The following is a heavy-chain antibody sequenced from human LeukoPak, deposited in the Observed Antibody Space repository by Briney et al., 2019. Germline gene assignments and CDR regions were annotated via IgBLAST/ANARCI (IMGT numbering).Heavy chain of an antibody. V-gene: IGHV4-4*07. CDR3: ARVGDFWTFDP. CDR2: IYTSGNT. Sequence: SETLSLTCTVSGGSISSYFWSWIRQPAGKGLEWIGRIYTSGNTNYNPSLKSRVTMSVDTSKNQFSLKLSSVTAADTAVYYCARVGDFWTFDPWGQGTLVTVSS. J-gene: IGHJ5*02. D-gene: IGHD3/OR15-3a*01. CDR1: GGSISSYF.